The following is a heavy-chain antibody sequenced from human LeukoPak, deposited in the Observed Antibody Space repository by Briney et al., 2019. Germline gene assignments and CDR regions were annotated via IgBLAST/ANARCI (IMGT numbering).Heavy chain of an antibody. D-gene: IGHD4-17*01. CDR2: MYNSGST. CDR3: ARGIESYGDYGY. V-gene: IGHV4-59*01. CDR1: GGSTSGSY. J-gene: IGHJ4*02. Sequence: KPSETLSLTCTVSGGSTSGSYWSWIRQPPGKGLEWIAYMYNSGSTNYNPSLKSRVTISIDTSKNQSSLKLSSLTAADTAIYYCARGIESYGDYGYWGQGILVTVSS.